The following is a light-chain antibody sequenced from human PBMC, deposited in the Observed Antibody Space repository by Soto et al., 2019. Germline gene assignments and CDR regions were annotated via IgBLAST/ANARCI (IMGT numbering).Light chain of an antibody. CDR3: QQSYNNPWT. Sequence: DIQMTQSPSSLSASVGDRVTITCRTSQRISTHLNWYHQNPGKAPKLLIYAASSLQSGVPSRFSGSGSGTDFTLTISSLQPEDFATYYCQQSYNNPWTFGQGTKVDIK. CDR1: QRISTH. J-gene: IGKJ1*01. CDR2: AAS. V-gene: IGKV1-39*01.